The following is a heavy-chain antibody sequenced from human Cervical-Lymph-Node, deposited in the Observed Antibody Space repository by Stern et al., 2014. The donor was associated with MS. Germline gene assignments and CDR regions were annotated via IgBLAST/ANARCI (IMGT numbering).Heavy chain of an antibody. CDR3: ARADSASGGAFDI. D-gene: IGHD3-16*01. J-gene: IGHJ3*02. CDR1: GYTFTGYY. CDR2: IGHNSGGT. Sequence: QVQLVESGAEVKKPGASVRVSCKASGYTFTGYYMHWVRQAPGQVLEWMGRIGHNSGGTIYAQKFQGRVTMTTDTSISTAYMELSSLRSDDTAVFYCARADSASGGAFDIWGQGTMVTVSS. V-gene: IGHV1-2*06.